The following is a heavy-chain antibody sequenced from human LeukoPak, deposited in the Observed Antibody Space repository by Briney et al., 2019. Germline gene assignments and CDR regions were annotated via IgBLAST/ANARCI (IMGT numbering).Heavy chain of an antibody. CDR1: GFTLGNYW. Sequence: GGSLRLSCAASGFTLGNYWMHWIRQAPGKGLVWVSRGDGDGSHSTYADSVKGRFTISRDNAKNTLYLQMNCLTGEDTAVYYCAYSDHFDTWGQGTLVTVSS. V-gene: IGHV3-74*03. CDR2: GDGDGSHS. J-gene: IGHJ4*02. D-gene: IGHD4-17*01. CDR3: AYSDHFDT.